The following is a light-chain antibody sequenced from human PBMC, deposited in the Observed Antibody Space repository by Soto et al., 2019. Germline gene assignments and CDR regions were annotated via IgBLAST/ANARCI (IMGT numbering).Light chain of an antibody. CDR2: AAS. V-gene: IGKV1-39*01. CDR3: QQSFSAPYT. J-gene: IGKJ2*01. Sequence: DIQMTQSPSSLSTSVGDRVTITCRASQTIITYLYWYQHKPGKAPKLLIDAASRLQAGVSSRFSGSGSGTDFTLTISSLQPEDFATYYCQQSFSAPYTFGQGTKLHIK. CDR1: QTIITY.